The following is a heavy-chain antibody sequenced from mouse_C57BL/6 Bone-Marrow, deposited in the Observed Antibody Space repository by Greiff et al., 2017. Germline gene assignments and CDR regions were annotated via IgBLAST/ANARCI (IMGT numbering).Heavy chain of an antibody. CDR1: GFNIKDDY. D-gene: IGHD2-1*01. CDR3: TTRRYGNHRFAY. V-gene: IGHV14-4*01. J-gene: IGHJ3*01. Sequence: VQLQQSGAELVRPGASVKLSCTASGFNIKDDYMHWVKQRPEQGLEWIGWIDPENGDTEYASKFQGTATITADTSSNTAYLQLSSLTSEDTAVYYCTTRRYGNHRFAYWGQGTLVTVSA. CDR2: IDPENGDT.